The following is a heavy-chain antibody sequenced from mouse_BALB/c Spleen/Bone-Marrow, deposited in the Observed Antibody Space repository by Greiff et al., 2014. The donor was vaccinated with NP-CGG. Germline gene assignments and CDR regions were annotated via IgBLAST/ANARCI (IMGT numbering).Heavy chain of an antibody. CDR3: ARSGGGDGFSH. Sequence: VQLQQSGAELAKPGASVKMSCTASGFTFTSYWMHWAKQRPEQGLEWIGYTNPSTGYTEYNQKFKGKATLTADKSSCTAYMQLSSLTSEDSAVYYCARSGGGDGFSHWGQGTTLTVSS. J-gene: IGHJ2*01. CDR2: TNPSTGYT. D-gene: IGHD1-1*02. V-gene: IGHV1-7*01. CDR1: GFTFTSYW.